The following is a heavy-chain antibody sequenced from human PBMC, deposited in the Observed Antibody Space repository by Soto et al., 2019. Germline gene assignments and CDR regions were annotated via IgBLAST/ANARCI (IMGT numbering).Heavy chain of an antibody. Sequence: PSETLSLTCTMSGGSIRDEYHYWSWFRQSPGKGLAWIGYIYYSGAKYLSEALEGQVTMTLDTSKTKISMHLRSMTAADTATYFCARDRPVGPFSYKGDDGMDVWGQGTTVTVSS. CDR2: IYYSGAK. D-gene: IGHD3-3*02. V-gene: IGHV4-30-4*01. J-gene: IGHJ6*02. CDR1: GGSIRDEYHY. CDR3: ARDRPVGPFSYKGDDGMDV.